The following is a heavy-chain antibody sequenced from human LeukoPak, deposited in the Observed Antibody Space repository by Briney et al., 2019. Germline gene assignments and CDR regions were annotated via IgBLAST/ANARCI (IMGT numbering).Heavy chain of an antibody. CDR2: INHSGST. CDR1: GGSFSGYY. J-gene: IGHJ3*02. CDR3: AREGYYYDSSGYYRDAFDI. Sequence: SETLSLTCAVYGGSFSGYYWSWIRQPPGKGLEWIGEINHSGSTNYNPSLKSRVTISVDKSKNQFSLKLSSVTAADTAVYYCAREGYYYDSSGYYRDAFDIWGQGTMVTVSS. D-gene: IGHD3-22*01. V-gene: IGHV4-34*01.